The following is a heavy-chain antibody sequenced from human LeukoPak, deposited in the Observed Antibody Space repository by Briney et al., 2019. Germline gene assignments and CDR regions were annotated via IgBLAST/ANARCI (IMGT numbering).Heavy chain of an antibody. CDR3: ARGTSHSNPFES. J-gene: IGHJ4*02. D-gene: IGHD2-2*01. CDR2: ITPDSGAT. Sequence: ASVKVSCKASGYTFSDSYIHWVRQAPQQGLEWMGWITPDSGATRYAEKFQGRVAMTRDTSITTAYMELRTLGFDDRATYYCARGTSHSNPFESWGQGTLVTVSS. V-gene: IGHV1-2*02. CDR1: GYTFSDSY.